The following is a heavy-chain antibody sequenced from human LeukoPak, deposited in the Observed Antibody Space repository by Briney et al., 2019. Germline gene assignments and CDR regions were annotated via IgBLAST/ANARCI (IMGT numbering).Heavy chain of an antibody. CDR2: MNPNSGNT. CDR3: ATVAHSGSYGAGY. V-gene: IGHV1-8*02. J-gene: IGHJ4*02. D-gene: IGHD1-26*01. Sequence: ASVTVSCKASGYTFTSYEIYWVQQATGQGLEWMGWMNPNSGNTGYAQKFQGRVTMTEDTSTDTAYMELSSLRSEDTAVYYCATVAHSGSYGAGYWGQGTLVTVSS. CDR1: GYTFTSYE.